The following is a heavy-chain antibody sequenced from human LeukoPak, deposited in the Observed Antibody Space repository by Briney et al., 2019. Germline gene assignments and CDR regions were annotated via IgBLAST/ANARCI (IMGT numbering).Heavy chain of an antibody. CDR1: GFTFSAYG. CDR2: ISGSGGST. J-gene: IGHJ4*02. CDR3: AKAALRATPLPFDY. D-gene: IGHD4-17*01. V-gene: IGHV3-23*01. Sequence: PGGSLRLSCAASGFTFSAYGMTWVRQAPGKGLEWVSAISGSGGSTYYADSVKGRFTISRDNSKNTLYLQMHSLRAEDTAVYYCAKAALRATPLPFDYWGQGTLVTVSS.